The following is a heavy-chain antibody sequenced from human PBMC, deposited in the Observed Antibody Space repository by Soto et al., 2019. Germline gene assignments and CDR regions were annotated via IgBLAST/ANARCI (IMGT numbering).Heavy chain of an antibody. Sequence: SETLSLTCTVSGGSISSYYWSWIRQPPGKGLEWIGYIYYSGSTNYNPSLKSRVTISVDTSKNQFSLKLSSVTAAGTAVYYCARAKAPLYSSSWYWFVPWGQGTLVTVSS. D-gene: IGHD6-13*01. CDR1: GGSISSYY. CDR3: ARAKAPLYSSSWYWFVP. CDR2: IYYSGST. J-gene: IGHJ5*02. V-gene: IGHV4-59*08.